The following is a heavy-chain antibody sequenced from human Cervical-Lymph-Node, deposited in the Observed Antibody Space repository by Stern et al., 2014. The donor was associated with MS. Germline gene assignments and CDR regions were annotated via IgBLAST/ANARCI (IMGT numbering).Heavy chain of an antibody. J-gene: IGHJ6*02. V-gene: IGHV3-30*18. CDR2: LSFHGRNR. CDR3: AKDRAMIEVLTTDRRRYGMDV. CDR1: GFTFRTYG. D-gene: IGHD3-22*01. Sequence: QVQLVQSGGGVVQPGRSLRLSCAASGFTFRTYGMHWVRQAPGKGLGGVALLSFHGRNRYYADSVKGRFTISRDNPKNTLYLQMNSLRAEDTAVYFCAKDRAMIEVLTTDRRRYGMDVWGQGTTVTVSS.